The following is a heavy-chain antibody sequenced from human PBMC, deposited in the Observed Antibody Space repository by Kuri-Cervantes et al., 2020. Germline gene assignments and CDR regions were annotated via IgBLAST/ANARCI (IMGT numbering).Heavy chain of an antibody. V-gene: IGHV3-21*01. Sequence: GGSLRLSCAASGIIFGKSGMSWVRQTPGEWLKWVSTINDYGNNKHYADSVEGRFTISRDNAKNSLYLQMNSLRAEDTAVYYCARLPDLGGSLGYWGQGTLVTVSS. CDR3: ARLPDLGGSLGY. J-gene: IGHJ4*02. CDR2: INDYGNNK. CDR1: GIIFGKSG. D-gene: IGHD3-16*01.